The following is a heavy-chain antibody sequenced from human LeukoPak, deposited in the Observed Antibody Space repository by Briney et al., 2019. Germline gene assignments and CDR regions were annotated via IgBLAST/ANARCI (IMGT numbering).Heavy chain of an antibody. V-gene: IGHV4-59*01. CDR3: ARDDGS. J-gene: IGHJ5*02. CDR1: GGSSSSYY. CDR2: IYYSGST. Sequence: SETLSLXCTVSGGSSSSYYWSWIRQPPGKGLEWIGYIYYSGSTNYNPSLKSRVTISVDTSKNQFSLKLSSVTAADTAVYYCARDDGSWGQGTLVTVSS.